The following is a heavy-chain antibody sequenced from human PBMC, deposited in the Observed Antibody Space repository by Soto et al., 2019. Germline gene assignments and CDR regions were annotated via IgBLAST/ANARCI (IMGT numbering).Heavy chain of an antibody. CDR1: GYTFTGYY. D-gene: IGHD5-12*01. CDR2: INPNSGGT. CDR3: ARARYSGYDGIDY. J-gene: IGHJ4*02. Sequence: ASVKVSCKASGYTFTGYYMHWVRQAPGQGLEWMGWINPNSGGTNYAQKFQGWVTMTRDTSISTAYMELSRLRSDDTAVYYCARARYSGYDGIDYWGQGTLVTVSS. V-gene: IGHV1-2*04.